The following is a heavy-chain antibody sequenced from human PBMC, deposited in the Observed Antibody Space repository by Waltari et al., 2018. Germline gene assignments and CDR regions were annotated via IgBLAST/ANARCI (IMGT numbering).Heavy chain of an antibody. CDR3: AKDLTGWGAFDI. CDR1: GFSFSNYD. Sequence: EVQLLESGGDLVQPGGSLRLSCIASGFSFSNYDMHWVRRSPGKGLERVSRLSGSAIFKYYSDSVNGRFTISRENSKNTLFLQMNSLRADDTAVYYCAKDLTGWGAFDIWGQGTMVTVSS. D-gene: IGHD1-20*01. V-gene: IGHV3-23*01. J-gene: IGHJ3*02. CDR2: LSGSAIFK.